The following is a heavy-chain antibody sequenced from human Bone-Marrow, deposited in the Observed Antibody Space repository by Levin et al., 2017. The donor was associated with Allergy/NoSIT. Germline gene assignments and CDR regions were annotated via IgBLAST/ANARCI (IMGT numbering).Heavy chain of an antibody. CDR2: ISTSATYI. CDR3: AGGPCSGGVCNMGDWFDP. V-gene: IGHV3-21*01. D-gene: IGHD2-8*02. J-gene: IGHJ5*02. CDR1: GFTFNTYN. Sequence: NPGGSLRLSCAASGFTFNTYNMNWVRQAPGKGLEWVSSISTSATYIHYADSVKGRFTISRDNAKNSLYLQMSSLRAEDTAVYYCAGGPCSGGVCNMGDWFDPWGQGTLVTVSS.